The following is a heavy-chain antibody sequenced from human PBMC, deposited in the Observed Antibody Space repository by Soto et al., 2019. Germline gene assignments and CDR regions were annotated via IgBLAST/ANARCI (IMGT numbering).Heavy chain of an antibody. CDR3: ARLPYSYVSLYFFDF. CDR2: ISDRGGST. D-gene: IGHD5-18*01. CDR1: GFTFNNYA. V-gene: IGHV3-23*01. J-gene: IGHJ4*02. Sequence: EVQLLESGGGLVQPGGSLRLSCEASGFTFNNYAVSWVRQAPGRGLEWVASISDRGGSTKYADSVNGRFTISRDNSRNTRFLHMDSLRTEYTAVYYCARLPYSYVSLYFFDFWGQGNLVTVSS.